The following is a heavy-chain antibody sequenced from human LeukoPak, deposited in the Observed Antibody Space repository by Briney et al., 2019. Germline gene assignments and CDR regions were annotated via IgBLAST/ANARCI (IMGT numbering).Heavy chain of an antibody. V-gene: IGHV4-39*07. CDR1: GGSISSSNYY. Sequence: SETLSLTCTVSGGSISSSNYYWGWIRQPPGKGLEWIGSIYYSGSTYYNPSLKSQVTISIDTFKDQFSLKLSSVTAADTAVYYCARAVGIGGWFDPWGQGTLVTVSS. D-gene: IGHD1-26*01. J-gene: IGHJ5*02. CDR2: IYYSGST. CDR3: ARAVGIGGWFDP.